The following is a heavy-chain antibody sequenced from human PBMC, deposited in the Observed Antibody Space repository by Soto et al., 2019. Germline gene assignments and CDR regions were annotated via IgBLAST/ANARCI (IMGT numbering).Heavy chain of an antibody. CDR2: IKSKTDGGTT. CDR3: TTVGKGVLMVYASRYYFDY. D-gene: IGHD2-8*01. J-gene: IGHJ4*02. V-gene: IGHV3-15*01. CDR1: RFTFSNAW. Sequence: PGGSLRLSCAASRFTFSNAWMSWARQAPGKGLEWVGRIKSKTDGGTTDYAAPVKGRFTISRDDSKTTLYLQMNSLKTEDTAVYYFTTVGKGVLMVYASRYYFDYWGQGTLVTVSS.